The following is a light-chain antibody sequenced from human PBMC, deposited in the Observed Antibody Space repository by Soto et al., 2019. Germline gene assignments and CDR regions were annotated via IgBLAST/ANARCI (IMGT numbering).Light chain of an antibody. V-gene: IGKV3-20*01. CDR2: GAS. Sequence: VLTQSPGTLSLSPGERATLSCRASQSVGSNYLAWFQQKSGQAPRLVIYGASNRATGIPDRLSGSGSGTDFTLTISRLEPEDFAVYYCQQYATSPITFGQGTRLEIK. CDR1: QSVGSNY. CDR3: QQYATSPIT. J-gene: IGKJ5*01.